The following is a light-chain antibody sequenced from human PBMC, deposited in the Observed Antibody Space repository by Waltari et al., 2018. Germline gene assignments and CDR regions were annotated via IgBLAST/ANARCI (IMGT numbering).Light chain of an antibody. CDR3: QQSYLAPWT. V-gene: IGKV1-39*01. CDR2: AAS. J-gene: IGKJ1*01. CDR1: QSIDIY. Sequence: IQMTQSPSSLSASVGDRVTIPCRASQSIDIYLNWYQQKPGKAPNLLIYAASNLQSGVPSRFSGSGSGTDFTLTITSLQPEDVATYFCQQSYLAPWTFGQGTRVEI.